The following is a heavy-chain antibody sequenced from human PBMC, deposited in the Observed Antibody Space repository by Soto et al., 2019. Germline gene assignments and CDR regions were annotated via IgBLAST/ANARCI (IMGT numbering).Heavy chain of an antibody. CDR3: ARGGYSYGYYYYYRMDV. V-gene: IGHV4-34*01. J-gene: IGHJ6*02. D-gene: IGHD5-18*01. Sequence: QVQLQQWSAGLLKPSETLSLTCAVYGGSFSGYYWSWIRQPPGKGLEWIGEINHSGSTNYNPSLKSRVTISVDTSKNQFSLKLSSVTAADTAVYYCARGGYSYGYYYYYRMDVWGQGTTVTVSS. CDR1: GGSFSGYY. CDR2: INHSGST.